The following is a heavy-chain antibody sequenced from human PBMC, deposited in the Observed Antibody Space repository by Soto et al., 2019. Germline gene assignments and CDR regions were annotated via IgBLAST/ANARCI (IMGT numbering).Heavy chain of an antibody. CDR3: GTGSGSDF. Sequence: DVQLVESGGGLVQSGGSLRISCEVSGFTFSNSHMNWVRQAPGKGLEWVGHIRRRRDGETTDYAAPVKGRFTISRDDSKSTVYLQMNSLKTEDTAVYYCGTGSGSDFWGQGTRVTVSS. CDR1: GFTFSNSH. D-gene: IGHD3-3*01. V-gene: IGHV3-15*01. CDR2: IRRRRDGETT. J-gene: IGHJ3*01.